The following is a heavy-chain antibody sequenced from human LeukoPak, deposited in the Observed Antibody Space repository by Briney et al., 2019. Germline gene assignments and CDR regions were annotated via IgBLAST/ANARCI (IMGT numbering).Heavy chain of an antibody. V-gene: IGHV3-21*01. CDR3: AREENCGGDCYAYYFDY. J-gene: IGHJ4*02. CDR2: ISSSSSDT. Sequence: GGSLRLSCAASGFPFDNYGMAWVRQAPGKGLEWVSSISSSSSDTYYADSVKGRFTISRDNAKNSLYLQMNSLRAEDTAVYYCAREENCGGDCYAYYFDYWGQGTLVTVSS. D-gene: IGHD2-21*02. CDR1: GFPFDNYG.